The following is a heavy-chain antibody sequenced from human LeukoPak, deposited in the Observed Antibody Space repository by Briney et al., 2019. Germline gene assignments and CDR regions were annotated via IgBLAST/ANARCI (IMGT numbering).Heavy chain of an antibody. CDR2: ISYDGSNK. CDR3: AKDREGSGYYFDY. D-gene: IGHD3-22*01. Sequence: PGRSLRLSCAASGFTFSTYVMHWVRQAPGKGLEWVAIISYDGSNKYYADSVKGRFTISRDNSKNTLYLQMNSLRAEDTALYYCAKDREGSGYYFDYWGQGTLVTVSS. CDR1: GFTFSTYV. V-gene: IGHV3-30*18. J-gene: IGHJ4*02.